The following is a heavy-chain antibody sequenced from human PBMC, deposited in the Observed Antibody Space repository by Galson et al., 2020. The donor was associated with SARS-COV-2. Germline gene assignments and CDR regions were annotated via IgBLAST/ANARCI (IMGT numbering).Heavy chain of an antibody. CDR2: ISYDGSGI. V-gene: IGHV3-30*18. D-gene: IGHD3-10*01. CDR3: TKAAWDANNDGSGAGYFDS. J-gene: IGHJ4*02. CDR1: GFTFSSYG. Sequence: GGSLRLSCAASGFTFSSYGMHWVRQAPGKGLEWVAVISYDGSGIYYADSVKGRFTISRDNSKNTLYLQMNSLRVDDTAVYYCTKAAWDANNDGSGAGYFDSWGQGTLVTVSS.